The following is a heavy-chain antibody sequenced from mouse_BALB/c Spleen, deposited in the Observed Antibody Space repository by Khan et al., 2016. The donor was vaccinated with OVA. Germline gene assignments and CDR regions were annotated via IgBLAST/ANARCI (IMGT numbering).Heavy chain of an antibody. D-gene: IGHD1-1*01. CDR3: GRDGNYFDY. CDR1: GYSITSGYS. Sequence: VQLKQSGPDLVKPSQSLSLTCTVTGYSITSGYSWHWLRQFPGNKLEWMGYIHYSGSTNYTPSLKSRISITRDTSKNQFFLQLNSVTTEDTATYYCGRDGNYFDYWGQGTTLTVSS. V-gene: IGHV3-1*02. J-gene: IGHJ2*01. CDR2: IHYSGST.